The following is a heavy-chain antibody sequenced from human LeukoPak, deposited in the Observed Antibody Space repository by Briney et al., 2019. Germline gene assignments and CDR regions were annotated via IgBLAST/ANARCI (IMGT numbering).Heavy chain of an antibody. CDR2: IYFSGNT. Sequence: SETLSLTCTIPSGSIDNYYWSWIRQPAGKGLEWIGQIYFSGNTNYNPSLKSRVTISVDTSKNQFSLKLSSVTAADTAVYYCARTLVVPAAPADAFDIWGQGTMVTVSS. J-gene: IGHJ3*02. D-gene: IGHD2-2*01. V-gene: IGHV4-59*01. CDR3: ARTLVVPAAPADAFDI. CDR1: SGSIDNYY.